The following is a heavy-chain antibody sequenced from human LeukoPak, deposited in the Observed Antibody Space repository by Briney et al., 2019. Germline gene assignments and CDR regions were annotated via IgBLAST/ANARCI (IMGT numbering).Heavy chain of an antibody. D-gene: IGHD7-27*01. J-gene: IGHJ4*02. CDR1: GFTFSGYS. V-gene: IGHV3-48*01. CDR3: ARESITGDRDFDY. Sequence: GGSLRPSCAASGFTFSGYSMNWVRQAPGRGLEWLSYISSGSRTIFYGDSVKGRFIISRDNAKNSLYLLMNSLRADDTAVYYCARESITGDRDFDYWGQGTLITVSS. CDR2: ISSGSRTI.